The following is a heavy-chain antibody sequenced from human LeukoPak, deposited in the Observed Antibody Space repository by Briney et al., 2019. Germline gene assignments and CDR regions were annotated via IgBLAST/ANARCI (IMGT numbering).Heavy chain of an antibody. J-gene: IGHJ6*04. D-gene: IGHD3-10*02. CDR3: AELGITMIGGV. CDR2: ISSSGSTI. V-gene: IGHV3-48*03. Sequence: GGSLRLSCAVSGFTFSSYRMNWVRQAPGKGLEWVSYISSSGSTIYYADSVKGRFTISRDNAKNSLYLQMNSLRAEDTAVYYCAELGITMIGGVWGKGTTVTISS. CDR1: GFTFSSYR.